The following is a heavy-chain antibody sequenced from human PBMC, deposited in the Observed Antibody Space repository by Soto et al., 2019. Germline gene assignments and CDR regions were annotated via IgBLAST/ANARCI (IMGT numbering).Heavy chain of an antibody. Sequence: GGSLRLSCAASGFTFSSYEMNWVRQAPGKGLEWVSYISSSGSTIYYADSVKGRFTISRDNAKNSLYLQMNSLRAEDTAVYYCARARVVMYYYYYGMDVWGQGTTVTVS. CDR1: GFTFSSYE. J-gene: IGHJ6*02. V-gene: IGHV3-48*03. CDR2: ISSSGSTI. D-gene: IGHD3-3*01. CDR3: ARARVVMYYYYYGMDV.